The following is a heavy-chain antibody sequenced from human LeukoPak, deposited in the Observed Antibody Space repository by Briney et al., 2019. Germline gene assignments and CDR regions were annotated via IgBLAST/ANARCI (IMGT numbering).Heavy chain of an antibody. CDR3: ARGQDIVGAHFDY. Sequence: SETLSLTCTVSGGSISSYYWSWIRRPPGKGLEWIGSIYYSGSTYYNPSLKSRVTISVDTSKNQFSLKLSSVTAADTAVYYCARGQDIVGAHFDYWGQGTLVTVSS. CDR1: GGSISSYY. J-gene: IGHJ4*02. CDR2: IYYSGST. D-gene: IGHD1-26*01. V-gene: IGHV4-59*12.